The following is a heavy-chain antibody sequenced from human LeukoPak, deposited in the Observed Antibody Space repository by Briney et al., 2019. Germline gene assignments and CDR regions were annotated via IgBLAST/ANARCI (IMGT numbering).Heavy chain of an antibody. CDR1: GFTFSSYW. CDR3: ARGGRYYDYVWGSYQPYYFDY. CDR2: IKQDGSEK. J-gene: IGHJ4*02. V-gene: IGHV3-7*01. D-gene: IGHD3-16*02. Sequence: GGSLRLSCAASGFTFSSYWMSWVRQAPGKGLEWVANIKQDGSEKYYVDSVKGRFTISRDNAKNSLYLQMNSLRAEDTAVYYCARGGRYYDYVWGSYQPYYFDYWGQGTLVTVSS.